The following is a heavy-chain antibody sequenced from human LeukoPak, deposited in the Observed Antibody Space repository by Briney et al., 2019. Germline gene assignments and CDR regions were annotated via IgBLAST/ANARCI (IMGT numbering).Heavy chain of an antibody. Sequence: ASVKVSCKASGGTFSSYAISWVRQAPGQGLEWMGGIIPIFGTANYARKFQGRVTITTDESTSTAYMELSSLRSEDTAVYYCASAENLYSSSGWSSAFDIWGQGTMVTVSS. J-gene: IGHJ3*02. CDR1: GGTFSSYA. V-gene: IGHV1-69*05. D-gene: IGHD6-6*01. CDR3: ASAENLYSSSGWSSAFDI. CDR2: IIPIFGTA.